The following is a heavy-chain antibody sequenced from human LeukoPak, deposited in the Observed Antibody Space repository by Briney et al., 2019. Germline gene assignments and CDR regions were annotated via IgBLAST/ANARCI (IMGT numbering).Heavy chain of an antibody. Sequence: GGSLRLSCAASGFTFSDSTMHWVRQASGKGLEWVGRIRSKANTYATAYAASVKGRFTISRDDSKNTAYLQMNSLKTEDTAVYYCTPEDFWSGYLSYWGQGTLVTVSS. CDR2: IRSKANTYAT. V-gene: IGHV3-73*01. J-gene: IGHJ4*02. CDR3: TPEDFWSGYLSY. CDR1: GFTFSDST. D-gene: IGHD3-3*01.